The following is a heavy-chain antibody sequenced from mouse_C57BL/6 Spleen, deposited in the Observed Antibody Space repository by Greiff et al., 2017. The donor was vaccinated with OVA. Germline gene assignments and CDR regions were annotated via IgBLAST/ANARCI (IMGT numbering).Heavy chain of an antibody. J-gene: IGHJ1*03. D-gene: IGHD2-4*01. CDR1: GYSFTDYT. CDR3: ARLPYDYDWYFDF. CDR2: INPNYGIH. V-gene: IGHV1-39*01. Sequence: VQLLQSGPELVKPGASVKISCKASGYSFTDYTMNWVKQSNGKSLEWIGVINPNYGIHSSNQKFKGKATLTVDQSTSTAYMQLNSLTSEDSAVYYCARLPYDYDWYFDFWGTGTTVTVSS.